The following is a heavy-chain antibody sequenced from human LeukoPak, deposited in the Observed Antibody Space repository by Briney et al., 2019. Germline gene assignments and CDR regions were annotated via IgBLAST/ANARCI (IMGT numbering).Heavy chain of an antibody. CDR1: GFTVSSNY. J-gene: IGHJ4*02. CDR3: AREVLYDFWSGNRGG. CDR2: IYSGGST. Sequence: GGSLRLSCAASGFTVSSNYMSWVRQAPGKGLEWVSVIYSGGSTYYADSVKGRFTISRDNSKNTLYLQMNSLRAEDTAVYYCAREVLYDFWSGNRGGWGQGTLVTVSS. D-gene: IGHD3-3*01. V-gene: IGHV3-66*02.